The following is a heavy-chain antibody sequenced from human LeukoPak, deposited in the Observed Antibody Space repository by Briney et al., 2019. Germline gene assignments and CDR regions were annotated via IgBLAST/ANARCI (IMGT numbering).Heavy chain of an antibody. J-gene: IGHJ3*02. Sequence: SQTFSLTCAISGDSVSSNTTAWNWIRRSPSRGLEWLGRTYYRSKWYNDYALSVKSRITINPDTSKNQFSLQLNSVTPEDTAVYYCARGYSFEIWGPGTEVTVSS. V-gene: IGHV6-1*01. CDR3: ARGYSFEI. D-gene: IGHD2-15*01. CDR2: TYYRSKWYN. CDR1: GDSVSSNTTA.